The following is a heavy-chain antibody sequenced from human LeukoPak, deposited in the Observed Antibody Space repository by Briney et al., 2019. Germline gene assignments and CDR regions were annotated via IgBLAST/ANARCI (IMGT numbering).Heavy chain of an antibody. D-gene: IGHD1-20*01. Sequence: GGSLRLSCAASGFTFSSYAMSWVRQAPGKGLEWVANIKQDGSQKYYVDSAKGRFTISRDNAKNSLYLQMDSLRAEDSAVYYCASSNWNYYNYWGQGTLVTVSS. CDR2: IKQDGSQK. CDR3: ASSNWNYYNY. CDR1: GFTFSSYA. J-gene: IGHJ4*02. V-gene: IGHV3-7*05.